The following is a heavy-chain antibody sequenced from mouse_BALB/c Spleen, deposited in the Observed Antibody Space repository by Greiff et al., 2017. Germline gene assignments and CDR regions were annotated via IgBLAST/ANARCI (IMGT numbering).Heavy chain of an antibody. CDR1: GFNIKDTY. Sequence: EVQLQQSGAELVKPGASVKLSCTASGFNIKDTYMHWVKQRPEQGLEWIGRIDPANGNTNYDPKFQGKATITADTSSNTAYLQLSSLTSEDTAVYYCAFYYGSSYAMDYWGQGTSVTVSS. CDR3: AFYYGSSYAMDY. J-gene: IGHJ4*01. D-gene: IGHD1-1*01. V-gene: IGHV14-3*02. CDR2: IDPANGNT.